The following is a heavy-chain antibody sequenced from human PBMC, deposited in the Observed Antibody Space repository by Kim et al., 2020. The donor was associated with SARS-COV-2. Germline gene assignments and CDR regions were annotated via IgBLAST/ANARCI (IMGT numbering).Heavy chain of an antibody. J-gene: IGHJ4*02. Sequence: GGSLRLSCAASGFTFSSYSMNWVRQAPGKGLEWVSSISSSSSYIYYADSVKGRFTISRDNAKNSLYLQMNSLRAEETAVYYCARGAPYYYDDGPPLGYWGQGTLVTVSS. V-gene: IGHV3-21*01. CDR2: ISSSSSYI. CDR3: ARGAPYYYDDGPPLGY. D-gene: IGHD3-22*01. CDR1: GFTFSSYS.